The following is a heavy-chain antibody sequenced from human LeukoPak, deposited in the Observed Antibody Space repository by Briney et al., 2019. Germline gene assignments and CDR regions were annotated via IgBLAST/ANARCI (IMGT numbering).Heavy chain of an antibody. CDR2: IIPIFGTA. CDR1: GGTFSSYA. D-gene: IGHD1-26*01. Sequence: SVKVSCKASGGTFSSYAISWVRQAPGQGLEWMGGIIPIFGTANYAQKFQGRVTITADESTSTAYMELSSLRSEDTAVYYCAGVRYSGSYRRFDYWGQGTLVTVSS. V-gene: IGHV1-69*13. J-gene: IGHJ4*02. CDR3: AGVRYSGSYRRFDY.